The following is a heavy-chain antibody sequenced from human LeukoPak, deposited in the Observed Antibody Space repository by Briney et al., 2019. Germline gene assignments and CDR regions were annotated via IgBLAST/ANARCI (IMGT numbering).Heavy chain of an antibody. CDR2: INPSGGST. J-gene: IGHJ5*02. V-gene: IGHV1-46*01. CDR3: ARVTASAQLDP. CDR1: GYTFTSYY. D-gene: IGHD2-21*02. Sequence: ASVKVSCKASGYTFTSYYMHWVRQAPGQGLEWMGIINPSGGSTSYAQKFQGRVTMTRDTSTSTVYTELSSLRSEDTAVYYCARVTASAQLDPWGQGTLVTVSS.